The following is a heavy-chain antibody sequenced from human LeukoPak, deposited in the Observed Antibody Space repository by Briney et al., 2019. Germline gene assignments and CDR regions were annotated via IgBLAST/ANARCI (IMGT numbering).Heavy chain of an antibody. CDR1: GGSISSSSYY. CDR2: IYYSGST. Sequence: SETLSLTCTVSGGSISSSSYYWGWIRQPPGKGLEWIGSIYYSGSTYYNPSLKSRITISEDTSKNQFSLKLSSVTAADTAVYYCARVPFLFSSWLHAFDYWGQGTLVTVSS. CDR3: ARVPFLFSSWLHAFDY. V-gene: IGHV4-39*07. D-gene: IGHD5-24*01. J-gene: IGHJ4*02.